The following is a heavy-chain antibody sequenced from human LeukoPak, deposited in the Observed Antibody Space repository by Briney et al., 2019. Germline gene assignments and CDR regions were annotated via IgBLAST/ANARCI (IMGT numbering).Heavy chain of an antibody. CDR1: GFIFTNYW. CDR3: ARDDSGLN. Sequence: GESLKISCQVSGFIFTNYWIGWVRQMPGKGLEWMGRIDPSDSYTNYSPSFQGHVTISADKSISTAYLQWSSLKASDTAMYYCARDDSGLNWGQGTLVTVSS. J-gene: IGHJ4*02. CDR2: IDPSDSYT. V-gene: IGHV5-10-1*01. D-gene: IGHD3-22*01.